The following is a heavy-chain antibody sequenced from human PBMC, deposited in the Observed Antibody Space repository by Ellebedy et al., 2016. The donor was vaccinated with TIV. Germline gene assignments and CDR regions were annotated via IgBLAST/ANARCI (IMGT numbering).Heavy chain of an antibody. J-gene: IGHJ3*01. D-gene: IGHD6-19*01. CDR2: IFSRDSET. V-gene: IGHV5-51*01. CDR3: AAKNVHNSGLLGDAFDV. Sequence: PGGSLRLSCKGSGYRFSDYWIGWVRQLPGKGLEWMGKIFSRDSETIYSPSFQGQVTISADQSVTTAHLQWNSLRASDTAMYYCAAKNVHNSGLLGDAFDVWGQGTFVTVSS. CDR1: GYRFSDYW.